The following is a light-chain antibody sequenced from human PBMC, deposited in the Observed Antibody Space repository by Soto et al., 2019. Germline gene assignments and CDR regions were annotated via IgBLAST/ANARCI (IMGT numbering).Light chain of an antibody. J-gene: IGKJ3*01. CDR2: AAS. V-gene: IGKV1-39*01. Sequence: DIQMTQSPSSLSASVGDRVTVTCRASQTITGYLNWYQQKPWKAPKLLIYAASSLQSGVPSRFSGSGSGTDFTLIISSLQPEDFATYYCQQSYSTPLSFGPGTKVDIK. CDR1: QTITGY. CDR3: QQSYSTPLS.